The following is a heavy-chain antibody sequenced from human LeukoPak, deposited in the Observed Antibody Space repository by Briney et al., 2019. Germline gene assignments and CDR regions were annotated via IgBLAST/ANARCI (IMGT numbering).Heavy chain of an antibody. CDR3: AKGTDFWRGYFDY. Sequence: GGSLRLSCAASGFTFDDYAMHWVRQAPGKGLEWVSGISWNSGSIGYADSVKGRFTISRDNAKNSLYLQMNSLRAEDTALYYCAKGTDFWRGYFDYWGQGTLVTVSS. J-gene: IGHJ4*02. CDR1: GFTFDDYA. D-gene: IGHD3-3*01. CDR2: ISWNSGSI. V-gene: IGHV3-9*01.